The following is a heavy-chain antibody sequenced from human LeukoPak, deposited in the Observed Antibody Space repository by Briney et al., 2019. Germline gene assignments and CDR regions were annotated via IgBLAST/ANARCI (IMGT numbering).Heavy chain of an antibody. CDR2: ISWDGGST. D-gene: IGHD3-16*01. CDR3: VTSRHSYASPFDY. CDR1: GLMFDEFA. Sequence: GGSLRLSCVVSGLMFDEFAMHWVRQSPGKGLEWVSLISWDGGSTSYADSVKGRFTISRDNNKNSLFLHMRSLRAEDTALYYCVTSRHSYASPFDYWGQGTLVTVSS. J-gene: IGHJ4*02. V-gene: IGHV3-43D*03.